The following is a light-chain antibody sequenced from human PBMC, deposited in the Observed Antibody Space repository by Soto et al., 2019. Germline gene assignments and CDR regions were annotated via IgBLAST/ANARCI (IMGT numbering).Light chain of an antibody. V-gene: IGKV3-15*01. CDR1: QSVRDN. J-gene: IGKJ2*01. CDR3: QQSNNWPYT. Sequence: DIVMTHSPATLSVSPGERATLSCRASQSVRDNLAWYQQKPGQAPRLLIYGASTRATGIPARFSGSGSGTEFTLTINSLQSEDFALYFCQQSNNWPYTFGQGTKREIK. CDR2: GAS.